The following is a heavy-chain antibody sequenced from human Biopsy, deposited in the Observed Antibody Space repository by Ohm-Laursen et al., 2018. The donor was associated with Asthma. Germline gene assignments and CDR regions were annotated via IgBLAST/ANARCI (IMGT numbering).Heavy chain of an antibody. J-gene: IGHJ4*02. CDR3: ASDFPKDYVRYNFQF. CDR1: GYSLTDLS. Sequence: SSVKVSCKISGYSLTDLSMHWVRQAPGQGLERMGGHDHEEGGTVNARRFRGRVTMTEDTSTDTAYMELSSLSSDDTAVYYCASDFPKDYVRYNFQFWGQGTLVTVSS. V-gene: IGHV1-24*01. D-gene: IGHD4-17*01. CDR2: HDHEEGGT.